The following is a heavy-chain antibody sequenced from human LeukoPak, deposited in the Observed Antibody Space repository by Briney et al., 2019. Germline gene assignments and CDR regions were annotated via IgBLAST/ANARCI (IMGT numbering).Heavy chain of an antibody. Sequence: SETLSLTCTVSGASISSHYWSWIRQPPGKGLEWVGYIYDSGRTKYNPSLKSRVTISVDTSKNQLSLTLSSVTAADTAVYYCARHLRLNPGTGSFDYWGQGTLVTVSS. CDR3: ARHLRLNPGTGSFDY. CDR2: IYDSGRT. CDR1: GASISSHY. J-gene: IGHJ4*02. V-gene: IGHV4-59*08. D-gene: IGHD3-10*01.